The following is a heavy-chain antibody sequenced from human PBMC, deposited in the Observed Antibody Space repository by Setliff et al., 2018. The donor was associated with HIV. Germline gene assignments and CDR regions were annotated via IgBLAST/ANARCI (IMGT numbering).Heavy chain of an antibody. CDR3: AKGGRAVHAGGMDV. CDR1: GFTFSYYE. V-gene: IGHV3-30*02. CDR2: IQNDGSNK. J-gene: IGHJ6*02. Sequence: GGSLRLSCAASGFTFSYYEVHWARQAPGKGLEWLAFIQNDGSNKYYAGSVKGRFTISRDNSKNTLYLQMNSLRAEDTAVYYCAKGGRAVHAGGMDVWGQGTTVTVSS. D-gene: IGHD1-1*01.